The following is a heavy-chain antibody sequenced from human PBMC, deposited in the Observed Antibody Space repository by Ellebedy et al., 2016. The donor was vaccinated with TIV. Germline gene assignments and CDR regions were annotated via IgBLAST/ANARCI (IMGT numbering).Heavy chain of an antibody. J-gene: IGHJ4*03. CDR1: GFTFSSYD. CDR3: ARVRFGDTAVDY. CDR2: IGNAGDT. Sequence: GESLKISCAASGFTFSSYDMHWVRQGTGTGLEWVSAIGNAGDTYYPGSVKGRFTISRENAKNSLYLQITSLRAEDTAVYYCARVRFGDTAVDYWGQGTLVTVSS. D-gene: IGHD2-21*01. V-gene: IGHV3-13*01.